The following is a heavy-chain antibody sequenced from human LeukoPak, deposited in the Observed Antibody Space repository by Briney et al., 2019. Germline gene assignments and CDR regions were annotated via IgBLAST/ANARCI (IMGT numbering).Heavy chain of an antibody. V-gene: IGHV3-48*02. CDR3: AREAYSNSWFYWFDP. Sequence: GGSLRLSCAASGFTFSRYSMNWVRQAPGKGLEWHSYISSDSDTIYYVDSVKGRFTISRDNAKNSLYLQMNSLRDEDTAVYYCAREAYSNSWFYWFDPWGQGILVTVSA. D-gene: IGHD6-13*01. CDR1: GFTFSRYS. CDR2: ISSDSDTI. J-gene: IGHJ5*02.